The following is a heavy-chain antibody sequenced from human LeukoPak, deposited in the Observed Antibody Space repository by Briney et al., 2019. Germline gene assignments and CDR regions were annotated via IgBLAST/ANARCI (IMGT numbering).Heavy chain of an antibody. V-gene: IGHV1-2*02. CDR3: ARGSFTYPDAFDI. J-gene: IGHJ3*02. D-gene: IGHD2-2*01. CDR1: GYTFTGYY. Sequence: ASVKVSCKASGYTFTGYYMHWVRQAPGQGLEWMGWINPNSGGTNYAQKFQGRVTMTRDTSISTAYMELSRPRSDDTAVYYCARGSFTYPDAFDIWGQGTMVTVSS. CDR2: INPNSGGT.